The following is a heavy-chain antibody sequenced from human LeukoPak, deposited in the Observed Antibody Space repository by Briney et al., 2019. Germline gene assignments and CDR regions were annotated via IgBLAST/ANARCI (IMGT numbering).Heavy chain of an antibody. V-gene: IGHV3-7*01. CDR1: GFNFSSFW. Sequence: GGSLRLSCAASGFNFSSFWMNWVRQVPGKGLEWVANINHDGSDKYYVDSVKGRFTISRDNAKNSLYLEVHSLRAEDTAIYYCARNTYYDFWSRHYGLDFWGQGTLVTVSS. J-gene: IGHJ4*02. D-gene: IGHD3-3*01. CDR2: INHDGSDK. CDR3: ARNTYYDFWSRHYGLDF.